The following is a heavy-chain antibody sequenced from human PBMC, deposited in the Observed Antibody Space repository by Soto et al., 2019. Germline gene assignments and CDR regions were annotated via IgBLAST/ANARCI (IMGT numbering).Heavy chain of an antibody. D-gene: IGHD2-15*01. CDR3: VKQAHGLDGVAFDY. CDR2: VSTSGRGT. CDR1: GFIFSEST. Sequence: LRLSCSASGFIFSESTIYWVRQVPGKGLEAISAVSTSGRGTYYADSVKDRFTISGDNSKNTLFLQMGSLRPEDTAIYYCVKQAHGLDGVAFDYWGQGAQVTVSS. V-gene: IGHV3-64D*06. J-gene: IGHJ4*02.